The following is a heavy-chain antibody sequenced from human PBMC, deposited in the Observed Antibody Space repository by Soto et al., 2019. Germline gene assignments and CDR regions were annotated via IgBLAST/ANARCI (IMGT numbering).Heavy chain of an antibody. J-gene: IGHJ5*02. D-gene: IGHD2-21*01. CDR2: IYYSGSA. V-gene: IGHV4-31*03. Sequence: QVQLRESGPGLVKPSQTLSLTCNVSGGSIKSGAHYWSWIRQHPGRGLEWIGYIYYSGSAFYNPSLESRVSISVDTSKNQFSLNLRSVTAADTAMYYCARDRRRQGFYAGGGDYFHWFDPWGQGTRVTVSS. CDR3: ARDRRRQGFYAGGGDYFHWFDP. CDR1: GGSIKSGAHY.